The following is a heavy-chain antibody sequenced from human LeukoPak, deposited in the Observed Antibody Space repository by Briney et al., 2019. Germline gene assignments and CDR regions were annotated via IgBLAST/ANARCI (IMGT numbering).Heavy chain of an antibody. V-gene: IGHV6-1*01. CDR2: TYYRSKWYN. CDR1: GDSVSSKSAD. Sequence: SQTLSLTCAISGDSVSSKSADWNWIRHPPSRGLEWLGRTYYRSKWYNDYAVSVKGRIPIDPDTSKNQFSLQLSSVTPEDTAVYYCARDLSGYFVHWGQGILVTVSS. D-gene: IGHD1-1*01. CDR3: ARDLSGYFVH. J-gene: IGHJ4*02.